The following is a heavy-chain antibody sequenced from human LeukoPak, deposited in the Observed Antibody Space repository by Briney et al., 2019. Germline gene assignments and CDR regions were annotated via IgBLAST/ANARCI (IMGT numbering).Heavy chain of an antibody. D-gene: IGHD1-26*01. CDR3: ATGGVGATSPLFIDY. Sequence: GGSLRLSCAASGFTFSSYSMNWVRQAPGKGLEWVSFISSSTSYIYYAASLKGRFTISRDNAKNSLFLQMNSLRAEDTAVYYCATGGVGATSPLFIDYWGREPWSPSP. CDR2: ISSSTSYI. CDR1: GFTFSSYS. V-gene: IGHV3-21*01. J-gene: IGHJ4*02.